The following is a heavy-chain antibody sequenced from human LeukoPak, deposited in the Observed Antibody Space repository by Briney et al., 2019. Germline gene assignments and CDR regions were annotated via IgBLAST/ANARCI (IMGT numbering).Heavy chain of an antibody. V-gene: IGHV4-31*02. Sequence: PSVTLSLTCTVSGGSISSGDYYWSWIRQHPGKGLEWIGYIYFSGSTYYNPSLRSRLTISVATSKNQFSLKLSSVTAADTAVYYCARYHSNHYFDDWGQGALVTVSS. D-gene: IGHD3-22*01. J-gene: IGHJ4*02. CDR2: IYFSGST. CDR1: GGSISSGDYY. CDR3: ARYHSNHYFDD.